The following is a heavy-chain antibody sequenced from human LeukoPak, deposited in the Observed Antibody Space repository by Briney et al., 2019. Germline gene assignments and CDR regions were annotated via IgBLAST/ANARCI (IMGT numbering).Heavy chain of an antibody. CDR2: IYPGDSDT. CDR3: ARLQVVPAAIMRGWFDP. J-gene: IGHJ5*02. V-gene: IGHV5-51*01. D-gene: IGHD2-2*02. CDR1: GYSFTSYW. Sequence: GESLKISCKGSGYSFTSYWIGWVRQMPGKGLEWMGIIYPGDSDTRYSPSFQGQVTISADKSISTAYLQWSSLKASDTAMYYCARLQVVPAAIMRGWFDPWGQGTLVTVSS.